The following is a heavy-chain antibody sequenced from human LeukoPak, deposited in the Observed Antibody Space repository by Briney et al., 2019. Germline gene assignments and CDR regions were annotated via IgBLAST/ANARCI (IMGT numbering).Heavy chain of an antibody. V-gene: IGHV4-4*07. J-gene: IGHJ4*02. CDR1: GGSVSSYY. CDR3: ARDLSYCSSTRCYAPYYFDY. CDR2: IYTSGST. Sequence: PSETLSLTCTVPGGSVSSYYWSWIRQPAGKGLEWIGRIYTSGSTNYNPSLKSRGTISVDKSKNQFSLKLTSVTAADTAVYHCARDLSYCSSTRCYAPYYFDYWGQGTLVTVSS. D-gene: IGHD2-2*01.